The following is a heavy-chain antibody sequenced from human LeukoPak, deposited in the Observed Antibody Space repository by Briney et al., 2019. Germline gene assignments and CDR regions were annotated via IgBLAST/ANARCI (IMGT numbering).Heavy chain of an antibody. V-gene: IGHV4-39*01. CDR1: GGSISSSSHY. D-gene: IGHD6-13*01. Sequence: SETLSLPCTVSGGSISSSSHYWGWIRQPPGKGLERNGSIYYSGSTYYNPSLKSQVTMSVDPSKNQFSLKLSSVTAADTAVYYCARKYSSSWYRGYFDYWGQGTLVTVSS. CDR2: IYYSGST. J-gene: IGHJ4*02. CDR3: ARKYSSSWYRGYFDY.